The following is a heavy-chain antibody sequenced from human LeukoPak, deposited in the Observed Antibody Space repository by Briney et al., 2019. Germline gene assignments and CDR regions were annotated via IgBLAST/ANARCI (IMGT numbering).Heavy chain of an antibody. D-gene: IGHD1-20*01. CDR1: GFTFSSYA. Sequence: PGGSLRLSCAASGFTFSSYAMSWVRQAPGKGLEWVSGITDSGGDPSYADSVKGRFTISRDNSKNTLYLQMNSLRAEDTAVYYCAKDLTITGRSPVGYWGQGTLVTVSS. CDR3: AKDLTITGRSPVGY. J-gene: IGHJ4*02. CDR2: ITDSGGDP. V-gene: IGHV3-23*01.